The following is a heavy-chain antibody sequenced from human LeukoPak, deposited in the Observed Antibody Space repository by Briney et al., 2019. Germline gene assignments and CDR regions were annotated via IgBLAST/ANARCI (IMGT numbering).Heavy chain of an antibody. CDR1: GYTFTSYD. CDR3: ARAHSYYDSSGYYSLDAFDI. D-gene: IGHD3-22*01. CDR2: MNPNSGKT. J-gene: IGHJ3*02. Sequence: ASVKVSCKASGYTFTSYDINWVRQATGQRLEWMGWMNPNSGKTGYAQKFQGRVTMTRNTSISTAYMELSSLRSEDTAVYYCARAHSYYDSSGYYSLDAFDIWGQGTMVTVSS. V-gene: IGHV1-8*01.